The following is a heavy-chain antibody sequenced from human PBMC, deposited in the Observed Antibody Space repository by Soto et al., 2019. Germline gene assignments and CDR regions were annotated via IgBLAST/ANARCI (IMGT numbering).Heavy chain of an antibody. CDR3: ARAAPRYCSVGSCSSGRDY. CDR1: GGSFSGYY. V-gene: IGHV4-34*01. Sequence: QVQLQQWGAGLLKPSETLSLTCAVYGGSFSGYYWSWIRQPPGKGLEWIGDINHSGSTNYNPSLKSRVTISVDTSTNPFSLTLSSVPAADTAVYDCARAAPRYCSVGSCSSGRDYWGQGTLVTVSS. CDR2: INHSGST. D-gene: IGHD2-15*01. J-gene: IGHJ4*02.